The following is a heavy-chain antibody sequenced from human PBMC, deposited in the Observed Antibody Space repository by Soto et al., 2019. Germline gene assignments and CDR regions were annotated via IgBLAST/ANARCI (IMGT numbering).Heavy chain of an antibody. CDR1: GYSFTSYW. CDR2: IYPGDSDA. CDR3: ASVYWGGGSARYHDDSKDV. V-gene: IGHV5-51*01. J-gene: IGHJ6*02. Sequence: PGESLKISCQGSGYSFTSYWIGWVRQMPGKGLEWMGIIYPGDSDARYSPSFQGQVIFSADKSTSTAYLQWSSLKASDTAMYYCASVYWGGGSARYHDDSKDVWGQGTTVTVSS. D-gene: IGHD3-16*01.